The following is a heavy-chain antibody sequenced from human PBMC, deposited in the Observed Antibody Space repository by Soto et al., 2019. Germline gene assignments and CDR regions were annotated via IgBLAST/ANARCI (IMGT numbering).Heavy chain of an antibody. Sequence: QVHLVQSGGEVKKPGASVIVSCKTSGYNLSTYTINWVRQAPGHGLAWIGGISAKNGNTDDPRKFQGRVTVTMDTSTTTSYMEVRNLSSDDTAVYYCASGYFDNFFDFWGQGTLVPVSS. CDR3: ASGYFDNFFDF. J-gene: IGHJ4*02. D-gene: IGHD3-22*01. V-gene: IGHV1-18*04. CDR2: ISAKNGNT. CDR1: GYNLSTYT.